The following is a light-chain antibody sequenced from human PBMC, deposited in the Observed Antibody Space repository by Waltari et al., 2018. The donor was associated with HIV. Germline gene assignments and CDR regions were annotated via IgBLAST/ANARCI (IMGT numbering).Light chain of an antibody. CDR3: AAWDDSLSGWV. Sequence: QSVLTQPPSASGTPGQRVTISCSGSSSNIGRTYVYWYQQLPGTAPTLLIYRNNQRPSGVPDRFSGSKSGTSASLAISGLRSEDEADYYCAAWDDSLSGWVFGGGTKLTVL. J-gene: IGLJ3*02. CDR2: RNN. V-gene: IGLV1-47*01. CDR1: SSNIGRTY.